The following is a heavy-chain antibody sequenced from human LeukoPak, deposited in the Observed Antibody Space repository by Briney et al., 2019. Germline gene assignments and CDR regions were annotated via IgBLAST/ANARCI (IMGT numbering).Heavy chain of an antibody. CDR2: IYHSGST. Sequence: SETLSLTCAVSGGSISSSNWWSWVRQPPGKGLEWIGEIYHSGSTNYNPSLKSRVTISVDTSKNQFSLKLSSVTAADTAVYYCARQVRDILTGYRYYYYYYMDVWGKGTTVTISS. CDR1: GGSISSSNW. CDR3: ARQVRDILTGYRYYYYYYMDV. D-gene: IGHD3-9*01. J-gene: IGHJ6*03. V-gene: IGHV4-4*02.